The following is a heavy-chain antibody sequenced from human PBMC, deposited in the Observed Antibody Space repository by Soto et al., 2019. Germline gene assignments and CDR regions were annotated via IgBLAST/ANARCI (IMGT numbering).Heavy chain of an antibody. V-gene: IGHV3-15*07. D-gene: IGHD3-10*01. J-gene: IGHJ4*02. CDR3: GTGVAMVRSGALGY. CDR2: IKSKTDGGTT. CDR1: GFTFSNAW. Sequence: EVQLVESGGGLVKPGGSLRVSCAASGFTFSNAWMFWVRQAPGKGLEWVGRIKSKTDGGTTDYTTPVTDRFTLSIEDSTNTVDLEMSSLDIDDTAVYYCGTGVAMVRSGALGYWGQGVLVTVSS.